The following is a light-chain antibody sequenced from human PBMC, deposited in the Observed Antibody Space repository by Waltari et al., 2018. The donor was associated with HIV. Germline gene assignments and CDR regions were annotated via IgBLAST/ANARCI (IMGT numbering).Light chain of an antibody. J-gene: IGKJ4*01. CDR3: QHRSNWPLT. Sequence: EIVLTQSPATLSLSPGDRATLSCRASQSVNRYLAWYQQKPGQAPRLLIYDASNRATGIPARFSGSGSGTDFTLTISSLEPEDFALYYCQHRSNWPLTFGGGTKVEIK. V-gene: IGKV3-11*01. CDR1: QSVNRY. CDR2: DAS.